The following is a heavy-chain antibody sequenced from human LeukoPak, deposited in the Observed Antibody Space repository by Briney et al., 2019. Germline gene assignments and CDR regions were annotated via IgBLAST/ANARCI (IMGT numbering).Heavy chain of an antibody. D-gene: IGHD3-10*01. J-gene: IGHJ4*02. Sequence: GASVKVSCKASGYTFTSYGISWVRQAPGQGLEWMGWISAYNGNTNYAQKLQGRVTMTTDTSTSTAYVELRSLRSDDTAVYYCARDLVWFGELLSSGAYFDYWGQGTLVTVSS. CDR1: GYTFTSYG. CDR2: ISAYNGNT. V-gene: IGHV1-18*01. CDR3: ARDLVWFGELLSSGAYFDY.